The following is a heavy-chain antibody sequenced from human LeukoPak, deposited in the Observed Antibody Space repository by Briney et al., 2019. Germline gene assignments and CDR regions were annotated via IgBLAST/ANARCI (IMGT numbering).Heavy chain of an antibody. CDR2: INHSGST. CDR1: GGPFSGYY. D-gene: IGHD6-13*01. V-gene: IGHV4-34*01. J-gene: IGHJ4*02. CDR3: ARGKRAAAGRGLSFDY. Sequence: PSETLSLTCAVYGGPFSGYYWSWIRQPPGKGLEWIGEINHSGSTNYNPSLKSRVTISVDTSKNQFSLKLSSVTAADTAVYYCARGKRAAAGRGLSFDYWGQGTLVTVSS.